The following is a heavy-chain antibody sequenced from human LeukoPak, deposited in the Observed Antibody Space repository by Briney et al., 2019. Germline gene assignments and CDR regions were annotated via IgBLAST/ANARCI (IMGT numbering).Heavy chain of an antibody. D-gene: IGHD2-2*01. CDR3: ARAGRMVVVVPAATLDYYYGMDV. J-gene: IGHJ6*02. V-gene: IGHV4-34*01. CDR2: INHSGST. CDR1: GGSFSGYY. Sequence: PSETLSLTCAVYGGSFSGYYWSWIRQPPGKGLEWIGEINHSGSTNYNPSLKSRVTISVDTSKNQFSLKLSSVTAADTAVYYCARAGRMVVVVPAATLDYYYGMDVWGQGTTVTVSS.